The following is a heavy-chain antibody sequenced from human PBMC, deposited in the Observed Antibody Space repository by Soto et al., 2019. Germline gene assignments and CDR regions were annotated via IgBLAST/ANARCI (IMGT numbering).Heavy chain of an antibody. J-gene: IGHJ4*02. CDR2: IYTDGST. CDR1: GTSISIYS. D-gene: IGHD5-12*01. CDR3: AREARGGYSGIFDY. Sequence: SENLSLTCTVSGTSISIYSWSWIRQPAGKDLEWVGRIYTDGSTNYHPSLKSRVIMSVDTSKNQFSLILSSVTAADTAVYYCAREARGGYSGIFDYWCRCALVT. V-gene: IGHV4-4*07.